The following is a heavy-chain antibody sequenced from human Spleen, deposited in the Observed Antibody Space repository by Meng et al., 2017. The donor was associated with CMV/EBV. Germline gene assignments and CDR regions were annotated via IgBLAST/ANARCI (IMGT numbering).Heavy chain of an antibody. D-gene: IGHD2-2*02. Sequence: SGYNFTGYYMNWVRQAPGQGLEWMGWVNANSGAKDYAQKFQGRVTMTRDTSISTAYMELSRLRSDDTAVYYCARGYCSGASCYIDDWGQGTLVTVSS. V-gene: IGHV1-2*02. CDR2: VNANSGAK. CDR1: GYNFTGYY. J-gene: IGHJ4*02. CDR3: ARGYCSGASCYIDD.